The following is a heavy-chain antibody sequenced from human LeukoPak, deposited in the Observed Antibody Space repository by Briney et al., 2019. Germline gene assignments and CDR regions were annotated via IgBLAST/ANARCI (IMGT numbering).Heavy chain of an antibody. V-gene: IGHV1-69*06. CDR1: GGTFISYA. J-gene: IGHJ4*02. CDR3: AREVDTAMGYYFDY. CDR2: IIPIFGTA. D-gene: IGHD5-18*01. Sequence: SVKVSCMASGGTFISYAISWVRQAPGQGLEWMGGIIPIFGTANYAQKFQGRVTITADKSTSTAYMELSSLRSEDTAVYYCAREVDTAMGYYFDYWGQGTLVTVSS.